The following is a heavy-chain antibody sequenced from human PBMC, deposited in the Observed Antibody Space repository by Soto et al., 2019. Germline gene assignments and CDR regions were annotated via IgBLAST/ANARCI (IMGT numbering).Heavy chain of an antibody. Sequence: GSLRLSCAASGFTFSSYAMNWVRQAPGKGLEWVSGISGSGGITYYADSVKGRFTISRDTSKNTLYLQMNSLSAEDTAVYYCAKGFCSSISCPIDYWGQGTPVTVSS. CDR2: ISGSGGIT. D-gene: IGHD2-2*01. J-gene: IGHJ4*02. CDR3: AKGFCSSISCPIDY. CDR1: GFTFSSYA. V-gene: IGHV3-23*01.